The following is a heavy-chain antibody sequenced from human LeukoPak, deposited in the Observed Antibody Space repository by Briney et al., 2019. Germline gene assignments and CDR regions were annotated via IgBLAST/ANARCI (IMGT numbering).Heavy chain of an antibody. CDR2: IYYSGST. CDR1: GGSISSYY. Sequence: SETLSLTCTVSGGSISSYYWSWIRQPPGKGLELSGYIYYSGSTNYNPSLKSRVTISVDTSKNQFPLKLSSVTAADTAVYYCARGQVDIVVVPASYYYYMDVWGKGTTVTVSS. D-gene: IGHD2-2*03. V-gene: IGHV4-59*01. J-gene: IGHJ6*03. CDR3: ARGQVDIVVVPASYYYYMDV.